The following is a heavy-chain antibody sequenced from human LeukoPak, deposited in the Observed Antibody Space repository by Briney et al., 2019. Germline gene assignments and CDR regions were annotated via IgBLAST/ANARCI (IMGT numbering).Heavy chain of an antibody. CDR3: ASAPPGIAACFDY. V-gene: IGHV3-74*03. D-gene: IGHD6-13*01. CDR1: GFTFSSYW. Sequence: PGGSLRLSCAASGFTFSSYWMHCVRQAPVKGLVWVSRINSDGISTKYADSVKGRFTISRDNAKNTLFLQMNSLRAEDTAVYYCASAPPGIAACFDYWGQGTLVTVSS. J-gene: IGHJ4*02. CDR2: INSDGIST.